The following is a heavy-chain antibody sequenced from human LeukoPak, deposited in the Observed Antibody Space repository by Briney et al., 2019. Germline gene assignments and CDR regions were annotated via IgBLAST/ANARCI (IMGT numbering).Heavy chain of an antibody. J-gene: IGHJ3*01. CDR3: GRDPNGDYVGAFEF. CDR2: IHGNGETT. CDR1: GFMFSRFG. Sequence: GGSLRLSRVGSGFMFSRFGLIWVRQAPGKGLEWVSGIHGNGETTYYGDSVKGRFTISRDNSKSTLYLQMNSLRVEDTAEYFCGRDPNGDYVGAFEFWGQGTKVAVSS. D-gene: IGHD3-16*01. V-gene: IGHV3-23*01.